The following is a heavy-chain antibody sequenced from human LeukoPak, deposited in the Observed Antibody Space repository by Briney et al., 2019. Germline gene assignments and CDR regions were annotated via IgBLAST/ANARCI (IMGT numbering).Heavy chain of an antibody. CDR1: GFTFSDYY. D-gene: IGHD2-21*01. CDR3: ATTGLLGDIP. J-gene: IGHJ5*02. CDR2: ISKNGKTI. V-gene: IGHV3-11*01. Sequence: PGGSARLSCAASGFTFSDYYMSCIRQAPGKGLEWLSYISKNGKTIYYADSVKGRFTISRDNAKKSVYLQMNSLRAEDTAVYYCATTGLLGDIPWGQGTLVTVSS.